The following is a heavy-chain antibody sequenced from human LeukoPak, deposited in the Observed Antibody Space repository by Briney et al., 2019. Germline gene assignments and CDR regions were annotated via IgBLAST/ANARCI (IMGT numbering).Heavy chain of an antibody. CDR1: GFSFTYYA. D-gene: IGHD3-10*01. J-gene: IGHJ4*02. CDR3: AEGGTDSETYNYFDY. Sequence: PGGSLRLSCAASGFSFTYYAMTWVRQAPGKGPEWVSGISGSGHSTYYADSVKGRFTISRDNSRNTLYLQMNSLRAEDTAVYYCAEGGTDSETYNYFDYWGQGNLVTVSS. V-gene: IGHV3-23*01. CDR2: ISGSGHST.